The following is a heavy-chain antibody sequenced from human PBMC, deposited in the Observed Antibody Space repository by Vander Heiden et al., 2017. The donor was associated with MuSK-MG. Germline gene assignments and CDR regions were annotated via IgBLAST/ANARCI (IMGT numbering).Heavy chain of an antibody. CDR1: GFTFSSYA. CDR2: ISGSGGNT. J-gene: IGHJ1*01. D-gene: IGHD6-19*01. Sequence: EVQLLESGGGLVQPGGSLRLSCAASGFTFSSYAMSWVRQAPGKGLEWVSVISGSGGNTYYADSVKGRFTISRDNSKNTLYLQMNRMRAEDTAVYYCAKTSGWTIDEYFHPWGQGTLVTVSS. CDR3: AKTSGWTIDEYFHP. V-gene: IGHV3-23*01.